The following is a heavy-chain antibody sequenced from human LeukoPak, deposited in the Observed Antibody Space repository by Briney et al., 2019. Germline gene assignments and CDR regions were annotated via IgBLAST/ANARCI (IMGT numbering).Heavy chain of an antibody. Sequence: PSETLSLTCTVSGGSISSGSYYWSWIRQPAGKGLEWIGRIYTSGSTNYNPSLKSRVTISVDTSKNQFSLKLSSVTAADTAVYYCARDTSSSGTIFGVAGGAFDIWGQGTMVTVSS. D-gene: IGHD3-3*01. J-gene: IGHJ3*02. CDR3: ARDTSSSGTIFGVAGGAFDI. V-gene: IGHV4-61*02. CDR1: GGSISSGSYY. CDR2: IYTSGST.